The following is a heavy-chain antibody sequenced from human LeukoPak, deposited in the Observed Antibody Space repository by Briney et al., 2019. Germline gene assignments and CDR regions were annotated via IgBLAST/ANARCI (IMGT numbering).Heavy chain of an antibody. CDR1: GFTFSSYA. CDR3: AKAPRIYYDSSGYPLDYYYGMDV. V-gene: IGHV3-23*01. Sequence: SGASLRLSCAASGFTFSSYAMSWVRQAPGKGLEWVSAISGSGGSTYYADSVKGRFTISRDNPKNTLYLQMNSLRAEDTAVYYCAKAPRIYYDSSGYPLDYYYGMDVWGQGTTVTVSS. CDR2: ISGSGGST. J-gene: IGHJ6*02. D-gene: IGHD3-22*01.